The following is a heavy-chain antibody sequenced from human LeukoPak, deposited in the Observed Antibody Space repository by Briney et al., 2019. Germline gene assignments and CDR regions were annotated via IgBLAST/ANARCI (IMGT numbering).Heavy chain of an antibody. V-gene: IGHV4-30-2*01. CDR3: ARLGGYHSNPPYYYYMDV. CDR1: GASISSGAYY. D-gene: IGHD4-11*01. CDR2: INRGGST. Sequence: PSETLSLTCTVSGASISSGAYYWSWIRQPPGKGLEWTGYINRGGSTHYNPSLKSRVTISVDRSKNQFSLKLTSVTAADTAVYYCARLGGYHSNPPYYYYMDVWGKGTTVTVSS. J-gene: IGHJ6*03.